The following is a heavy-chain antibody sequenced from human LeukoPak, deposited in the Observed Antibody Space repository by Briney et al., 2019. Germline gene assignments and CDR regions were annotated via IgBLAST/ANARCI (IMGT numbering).Heavy chain of an antibody. CDR2: INHSGST. CDR3: ARVGTYYYGSGSYYNVGYYYYGMDV. Sequence: SETLSLTCAVYGGSFSGYYWSWIRQPPGKGLEWIGEINHSGSTNYNPSLKSRVTISVDTSKNQFSLKLSSVAAADTAVYYCARVGTYYYGSGSYYNVGYYYYGMDVWGQGTTVTVSS. CDR1: GGSFSGYY. J-gene: IGHJ6*02. D-gene: IGHD3-10*01. V-gene: IGHV4-34*01.